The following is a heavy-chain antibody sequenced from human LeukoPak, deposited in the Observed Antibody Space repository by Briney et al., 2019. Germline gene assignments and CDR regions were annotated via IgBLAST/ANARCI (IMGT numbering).Heavy chain of an antibody. CDR1: GFTFSSYG. CDR3: AKASADTAMNGVGFDY. Sequence: PGGSLRLSCAASGFTFSSYGMHWVRQAPGKGLEWVAVISYDGSNKYYADSVKGRFTISRDNSKNTLYLQMNSLRAEDTAVYYCAKASADTAMNGVGFDYWGQGTLVTVSS. V-gene: IGHV3-30*18. CDR2: ISYDGSNK. J-gene: IGHJ4*02. D-gene: IGHD5-18*01.